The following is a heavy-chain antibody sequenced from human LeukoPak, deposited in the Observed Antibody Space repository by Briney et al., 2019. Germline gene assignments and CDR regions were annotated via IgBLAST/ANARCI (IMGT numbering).Heavy chain of an antibody. CDR3: ARNDILTANDY. D-gene: IGHD3-9*01. Sequence: ASVKVSCKASGYTFTGYYLHWVRQAPGQGLEWMGWINPNSGGTNYAQKFQGRVTMTRDTSITTAYMELSRLTSDDTAVYYCARNDILTANDYWAREPWSPSPQ. V-gene: IGHV1-2*02. CDR1: GYTFTGYY. J-gene: IGHJ4*02. CDR2: INPNSGGT.